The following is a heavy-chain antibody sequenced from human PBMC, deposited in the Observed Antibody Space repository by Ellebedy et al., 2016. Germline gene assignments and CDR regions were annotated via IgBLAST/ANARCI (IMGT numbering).Heavy chain of an antibody. CDR2: ISRGAEA. D-gene: IGHD3-3*01. V-gene: IGHV4-39*02. Sequence: SETLSLXXTVSGGSISRGAYFWSWIRQAPGKGLEWVATISRGAEAYYPDPLRGRFTISRNNALNSVYLQLHSVGVDDTAVYYCTRDANEWSRDYWGQGTLVTVSS. J-gene: IGHJ4*02. CDR3: TRDANEWSRDY. CDR1: GGSISRGAYF.